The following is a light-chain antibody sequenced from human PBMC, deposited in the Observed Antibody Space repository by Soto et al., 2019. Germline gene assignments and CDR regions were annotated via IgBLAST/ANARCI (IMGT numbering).Light chain of an antibody. CDR3: QQRSNWPPYT. CDR1: QSVSSY. V-gene: IGKV3-11*01. CDR2: DAS. Sequence: EIVLTQSPATLSLSPGERATLSCRASQSVSSYLAWYQQKPGQAPRLLIYDASNRATGIPARFSGSVSGTDFTLTISSLEHEDFAVYYCQQRSNWPPYTFGQGTKLEIK. J-gene: IGKJ2*01.